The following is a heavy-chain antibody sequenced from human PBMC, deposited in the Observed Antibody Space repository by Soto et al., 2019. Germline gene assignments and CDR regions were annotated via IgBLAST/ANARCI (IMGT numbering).Heavy chain of an antibody. CDR2: ISGSGGST. Sequence: GGSLRLSCAASGFTFSSYAMSWVRQAPGKGLEWVSAISGSGGSTYYADSVKGRFTISRDNSKNTLYLQMNSLRAEDTAVYYCAKDLTVYGDYAIANDAFDIWGQGTMVTVSS. D-gene: IGHD4-17*01. J-gene: IGHJ3*02. CDR3: AKDLTVYGDYAIANDAFDI. V-gene: IGHV3-23*01. CDR1: GFTFSSYA.